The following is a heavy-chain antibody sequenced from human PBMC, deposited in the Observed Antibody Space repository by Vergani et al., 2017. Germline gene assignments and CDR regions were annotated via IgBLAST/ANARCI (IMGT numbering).Heavy chain of an antibody. V-gene: IGHV5-51*03. D-gene: IGHD2-21*01. Sequence: EVMLVQSRAEVNQPGASLKISCKYSESSFISNEIAWVRQMPGKGLQWMGNINPIDSKIAYSPSFQGQAIMSLDKSITTAYLQWRSLKTSDTAIYYCTGRVPCGECACLHVDHWGQGTQVAVSS. CDR3: TGRVPCGECACLHVDH. J-gene: IGHJ4*02. CDR1: ESSFISNE. CDR2: INPIDSKI.